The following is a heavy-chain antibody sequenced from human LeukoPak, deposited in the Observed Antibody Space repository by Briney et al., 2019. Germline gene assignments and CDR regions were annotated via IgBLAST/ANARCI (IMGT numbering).Heavy chain of an antibody. D-gene: IGHD3-9*01. CDR3: ATYWRHFDWLLSDI. J-gene: IGHJ3*02. Sequence: PGGSLRLSCAASGFTFGDYWMTWVRQAPGKGLEGVANIKQDGSENHYVDSVKGRFTISRDNAKNSLYLQMNSLRAEDTAVYYCATYWRHFDWLLSDIWGLGTMVTVSS. CDR1: GFTFGDYW. V-gene: IGHV3-7*05. CDR2: IKQDGSEN.